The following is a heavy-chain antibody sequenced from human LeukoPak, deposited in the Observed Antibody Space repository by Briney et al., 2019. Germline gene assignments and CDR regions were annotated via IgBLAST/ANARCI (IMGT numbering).Heavy chain of an antibody. V-gene: IGHV4-59*08. D-gene: IGHD3-22*01. Sequence: SETLSLTCTVSGGSFNGYYWSWIRQSPRKGLESIGFISDSGVSNTSPSLKSRVTISLDTSKKQFSLKLRSVTAADTALYYCARQIRLDYYDSSGYYFDSWGQGTLVTVSS. CDR3: ARQIRLDYYDSSGYYFDS. J-gene: IGHJ4*02. CDR2: ISDSGVS. CDR1: GGSFNGYY.